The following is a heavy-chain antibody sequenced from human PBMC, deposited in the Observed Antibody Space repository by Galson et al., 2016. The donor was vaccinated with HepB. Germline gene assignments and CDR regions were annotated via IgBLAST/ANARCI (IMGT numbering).Heavy chain of an antibody. CDR3: ARGGGRGGSDY. CDR2: ISVHNGNT. V-gene: IGHV1-18*01. J-gene: IGHJ4*02. CDR1: GYTFNHYG. D-gene: IGHD1-26*01. Sequence: SVKVSCKASGYTFNHYGITWVRQAPGQGLEWMGWISVHNGNTNYAQKIQGRVTMTTDPVTSTAYMELRSLRTDDTAEYYCARGGGRGGSDYWGQGTLVTVTS.